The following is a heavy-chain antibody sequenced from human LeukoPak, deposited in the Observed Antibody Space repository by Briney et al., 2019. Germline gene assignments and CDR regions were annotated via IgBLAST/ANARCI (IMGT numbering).Heavy chain of an antibody. Sequence: GGSLRLSCTASGFTFSSYWMHWVRQAPGKGLVWVSRITNDGSSTTYADSVKGRFTISRDNAKNTLFLQMNSLRAEDTAVYYCARDYTALDYWGQGTLVTVSS. J-gene: IGHJ4*02. V-gene: IGHV3-74*01. CDR2: ITNDGSST. CDR1: GFTFSSYW. CDR3: ARDYTALDY. D-gene: IGHD2-2*02.